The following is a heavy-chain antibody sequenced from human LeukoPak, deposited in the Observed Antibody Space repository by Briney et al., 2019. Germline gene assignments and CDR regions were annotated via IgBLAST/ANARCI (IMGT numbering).Heavy chain of an antibody. V-gene: IGHV5-51*01. J-gene: IGHJ4*02. CDR3: ATYSSGMAYDYFDY. Sequence: GESLKISCKGSGYSFTNYWIGWARQMPGKGLEWMGIIYPGDSDTRYSPSFQGQVTISADKSINTAYLQWSSLKASDTAMYYCATYSSGMAYDYFDYWGQGTLVTVSS. CDR1: GYSFTNYW. D-gene: IGHD3-10*01. CDR2: IYPGDSDT.